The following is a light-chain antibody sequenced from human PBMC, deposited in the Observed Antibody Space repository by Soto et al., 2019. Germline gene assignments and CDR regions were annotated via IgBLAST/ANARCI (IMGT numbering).Light chain of an antibody. J-gene: IGKJ1*01. CDR1: QSVSSN. CDR3: QQYNNWPPWT. Sequence: EIVMTQSPATLSVSPGERATLSCRASQSVSSNLAWYQQKPGQAPRLLIYGASTRATGIPARFSGSGSGTEYNLTISSLQSEDFAVYYCQQYNNWPPWTFGQGTNVEIK. V-gene: IGKV3-15*01. CDR2: GAS.